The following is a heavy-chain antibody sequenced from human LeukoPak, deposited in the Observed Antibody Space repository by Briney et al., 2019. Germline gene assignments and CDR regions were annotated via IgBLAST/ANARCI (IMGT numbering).Heavy chain of an antibody. V-gene: IGHV3-21*01. CDR2: ISSSSSYI. Sequence: PGGSLRLSCAASGFTLSSYSRDWGGEARGKGVEGVSSISSSSSYIYHADSVKGRFTISRDNAKNSLYLQMNSLRAEDTAVYYCASIGPLNYGDYVGGDAFDIWGQGTMVTVSS. D-gene: IGHD4-17*01. CDR1: GFTLSSYS. CDR3: ASIGPLNYGDYVGGDAFDI. J-gene: IGHJ3*02.